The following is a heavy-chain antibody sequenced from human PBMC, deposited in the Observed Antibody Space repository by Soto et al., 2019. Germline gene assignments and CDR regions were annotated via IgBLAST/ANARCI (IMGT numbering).Heavy chain of an antibody. CDR3: ARSPLYYDFWSGPGAHYYYGMDV. D-gene: IGHD3-3*01. CDR2: IIPIFGTA. V-gene: IGHV1-69*06. Sequence: ASVKVSCKASGGTFSSYAISWVRQAPGQGLEWMGGIIPIFGTANYAQKFQGRVTITADKSTSTAYMELSSLRSEDTAVYYCARSPLYYDFWSGPGAHYYYGMDVWGQGTTVTVSS. J-gene: IGHJ6*02. CDR1: GGTFSSYA.